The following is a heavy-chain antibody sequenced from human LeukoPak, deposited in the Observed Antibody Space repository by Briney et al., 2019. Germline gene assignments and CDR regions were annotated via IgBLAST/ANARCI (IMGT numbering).Heavy chain of an antibody. CDR1: GFIFSSNY. D-gene: IGHD3-22*01. V-gene: IGHV3-53*01. Sequence: GGSLRLSCAASGFIFSSNYMSWVRQAPGKGLEWVSLIYSGGSTYYADSVKGRFTISRDNSRNTLYLQMNSLRAEDTAVYYCAREYYYDSSGYFGRWGQGTLVTVS. CDR2: IYSGGST. CDR3: AREYYYDSSGYFGR. J-gene: IGHJ1*01.